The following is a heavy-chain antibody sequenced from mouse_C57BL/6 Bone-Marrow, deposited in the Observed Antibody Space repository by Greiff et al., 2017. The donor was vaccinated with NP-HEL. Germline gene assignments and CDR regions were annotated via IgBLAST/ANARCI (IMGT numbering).Heavy chain of an antibody. J-gene: IGHJ2*01. V-gene: IGHV1-18*01. D-gene: IGHD1-1*01. CDR1: GYTFTDYN. CDR3: ARSYYGSSYDYFDY. CDR2: INPNNGGT. Sequence: VQLQQSGPELVKPGASVKIPCKASGYTFTDYNMDWVKQSHGKSLEWIGDINPNNGGTSYNQKFKGKATLTVDKSSSTAYMELRSLTSEDTAVYYCARSYYGSSYDYFDYWGQGTTLTVSS.